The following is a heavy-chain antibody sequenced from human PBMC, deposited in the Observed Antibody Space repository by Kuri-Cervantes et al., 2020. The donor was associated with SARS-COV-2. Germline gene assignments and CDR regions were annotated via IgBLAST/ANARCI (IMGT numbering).Heavy chain of an antibody. V-gene: IGHV1-24*01. CDR2: FDPEDGET. CDR1: GYILTELS. Sequence: ASVKVSCKVSGYILTELSMHWVRQAPGKGLEWMGGFDPEDGETIYAQKFQGRVTMTEDTSTDTAYMELSSLRSEDTAVYYCARGSIAAAWWGAFDIWGQGTMVTVSS. J-gene: IGHJ3*02. CDR3: ARGSIAAAWWGAFDI. D-gene: IGHD6-13*01.